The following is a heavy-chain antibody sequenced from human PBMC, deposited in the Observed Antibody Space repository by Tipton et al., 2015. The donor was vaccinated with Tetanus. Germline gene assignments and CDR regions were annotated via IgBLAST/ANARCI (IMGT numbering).Heavy chain of an antibody. J-gene: IGHJ5*02. V-gene: IGHV6-1*01. CDR2: TYYRSKWYN. D-gene: IGHD1-26*01. CDR1: GDSVSSNSAA. CDR3: ARDHGRKSGSYFNWFDP. Sequence: GLVKPSQTLSLTCAISGDSVSSNSAAWNWIRQSPSRGLEWLGRTYYRSKWYNDYAVSAKSRITINPDTSKNQFSLQLNSVTPEDTAVYYCARDHGRKSGSYFNWFDPWGQGTLVTVSS.